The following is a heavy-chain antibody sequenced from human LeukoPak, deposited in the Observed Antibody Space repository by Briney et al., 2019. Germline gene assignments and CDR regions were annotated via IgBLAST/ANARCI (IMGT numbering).Heavy chain of an antibody. J-gene: IGHJ4*02. V-gene: IGHV4-59*12. CDR3: ARGGGRAGRDSSGYPNFDY. D-gene: IGHD3-22*01. Sequence: SETLSLTCTVSGDSISSYYWTWIRQPPGKGLEWIGYIYYSGSTYYNPSLKSRVTISVDTSKNQFSLQLSSVTAADTAVYYCARGGGRAGRDSSGYPNFDYWGQGTLVTVSS. CDR2: IYYSGST. CDR1: GDSISSYY.